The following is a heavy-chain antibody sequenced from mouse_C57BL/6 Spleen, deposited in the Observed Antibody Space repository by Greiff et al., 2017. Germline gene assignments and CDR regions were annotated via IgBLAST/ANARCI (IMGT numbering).Heavy chain of an antibody. D-gene: IGHD1-1*01. V-gene: IGHV1-78*01. Sequence: QVQLQQSDAELVKPGASVKISCKVSGYTFTDHTIHWMKQRPEQGLEWIGYIYPRDGSTKYNEKFKGKATLTADKSSSTAYMQLISLTSEDSAVYCFARERDYYGSSLYWYFDVWGTGTTVTVSS. CDR2: IYPRDGST. CDR3: ARERDYYGSSLYWYFDV. J-gene: IGHJ1*03. CDR1: GYTFTDHT.